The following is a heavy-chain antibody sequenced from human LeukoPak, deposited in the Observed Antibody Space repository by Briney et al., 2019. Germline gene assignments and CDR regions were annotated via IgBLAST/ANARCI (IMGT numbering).Heavy chain of an antibody. CDR3: ARGGTMIVHSTTYFDY. J-gene: IGHJ4*02. V-gene: IGHV1-69*02. CDR2: IIPILGIA. CDR1: GGTFSCYT. Sequence: ASVKVSCKASGGTFSCYTISWVRRAPGQGLEWMGRIIPILGIANYAQKFQGRVTITADKSTSTAYMELSSLRSEDTAVYYCARGGTMIVHSTTYFDYWGQGTLVTVSS. D-gene: IGHD3-22*01.